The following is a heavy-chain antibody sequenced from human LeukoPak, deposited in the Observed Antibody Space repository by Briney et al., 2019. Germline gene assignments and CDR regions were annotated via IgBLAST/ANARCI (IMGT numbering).Heavy chain of an antibody. CDR2: INHSGST. D-gene: IGHD3-10*01. J-gene: IGHJ5*02. Sequence: SETLSLTCAVYGGSFSGYYWSWIRQPPGKGLEWIGEINHSGSTNYNPSLKSRVTISVDTSKNQFSLKLSSVTAAHTAVYSCARGSICLSYYGLGSYCSWFDPWGQGTLVTVSS. CDR3: ARGSICLSYYGLGSYCSWFDP. CDR1: GGSFSGYY. V-gene: IGHV4-34*01.